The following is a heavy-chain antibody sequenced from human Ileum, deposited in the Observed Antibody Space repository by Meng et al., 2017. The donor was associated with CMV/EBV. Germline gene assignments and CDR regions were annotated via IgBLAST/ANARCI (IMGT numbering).Heavy chain of an antibody. CDR2: ISFDGSRK. Sequence: SCAHSGFIFNRYEMHWVRQAPGKGLEWIAFISFDGSRKYYADSVRGRFIVSRDNSNNTLYLQVNSLRPEDTAMYYCARDITDNYATDYWGQGALVTVSS. J-gene: IGHJ4*02. D-gene: IGHD3-10*01. CDR1: GFIFNRYE. CDR3: ARDITDNYATDY. V-gene: IGHV3-30*04.